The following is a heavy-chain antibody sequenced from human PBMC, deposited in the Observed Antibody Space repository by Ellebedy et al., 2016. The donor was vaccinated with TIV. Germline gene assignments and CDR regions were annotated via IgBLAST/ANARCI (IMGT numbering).Heavy chain of an antibody. V-gene: IGHV3-23*01. CDR1: GFTFAAYA. Sequence: GESLKISCAASGFTFAAYAMHWVRQAPGRGLGWVSIVTGSSGFTSYADSVKGRFTTSRDDSKSTLYLQMNSLRVDDTAVYYCARVGGRFFGSLDVWGQGTTATVSS. D-gene: IGHD1-26*01. J-gene: IGHJ6*02. CDR2: VTGSSGFT. CDR3: ARVGGRFFGSLDV.